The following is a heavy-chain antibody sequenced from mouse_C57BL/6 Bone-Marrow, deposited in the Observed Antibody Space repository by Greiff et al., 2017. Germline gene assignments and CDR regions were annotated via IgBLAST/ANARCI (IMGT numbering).Heavy chain of an antibody. CDR1: GYAFSSSW. Sequence: QVQLQQSGPELVKPGASVKISCKASGYAFSSSWMNWVKQRPGKGLEWIGRIYPGDGDTNYNGKFKGKATLTADNSSSTAYMQLSSLTSEDSAVYCCARGSSHWYFDVWGTGTTVTVSS. D-gene: IGHD1-1*01. J-gene: IGHJ1*03. CDR2: IYPGDGDT. V-gene: IGHV1-82*01. CDR3: ARGSSHWYFDV.